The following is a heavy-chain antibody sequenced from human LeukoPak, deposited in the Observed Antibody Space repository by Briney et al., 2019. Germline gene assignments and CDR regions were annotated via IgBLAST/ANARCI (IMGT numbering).Heavy chain of an antibody. CDR3: AREELVVVPAATAAYYYMDV. J-gene: IGHJ6*03. D-gene: IGHD2-2*01. V-gene: IGHV4-34*01. Sequence: SETLSLTCAVYGGSFSGFYWSWIRLPPGKGLEWIGQISPRGNTVYNPSLKSRLTISVDTSRNQLSLSLTSVTAADTAVYYCAREELVVVPAATAAYYYMDVWGKGTTVTVSS. CDR2: ISPRGNT. CDR1: GGSFSGFY.